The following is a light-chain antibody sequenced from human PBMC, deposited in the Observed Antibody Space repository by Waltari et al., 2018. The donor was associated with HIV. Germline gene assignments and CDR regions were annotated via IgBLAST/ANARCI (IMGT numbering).Light chain of an antibody. J-gene: IGKJ2*01. CDR2: WAS. Sequence: LGERATINCKSSQSVLYSSNNKNYLAWYQQKPGQPPKLLIYWASTRESGVPDRFSGSGSGTDFTLTISSLQAEDVAVYYCQQYYSTPRTFGQGTKLEIK. V-gene: IGKV4-1*01. CDR1: QSVLYSSNNKNY. CDR3: QQYYSTPRT.